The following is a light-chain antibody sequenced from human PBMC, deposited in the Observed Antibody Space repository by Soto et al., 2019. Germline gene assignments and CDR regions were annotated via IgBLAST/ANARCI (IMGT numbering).Light chain of an antibody. Sequence: EIGITQSPSSLSVSQGERASLSCRASQSVSSNLAWYQQKPGQAPRLLIYGASTRATGIPARFSGSGSGTEFTLTISSLQSEHFAVYYCQQYNNWPRTFGQGTNVDI. CDR2: GAS. J-gene: IGKJ1*01. CDR3: QQYNNWPRT. V-gene: IGKV3-15*01. CDR1: QSVSSN.